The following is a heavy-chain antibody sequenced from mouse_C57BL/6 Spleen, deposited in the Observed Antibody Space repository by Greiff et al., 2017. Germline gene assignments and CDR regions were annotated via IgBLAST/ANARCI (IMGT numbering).Heavy chain of an antibody. Sequence: EVQLVESGEGLVKPGGSLKLSCAASGFTFSSYAMSWVRQTPEKRLEWVAYISSGGDYIYYADTVKGRFTISRDNARNTLYLQMSSLKSEDTAMYYCTREGGGDPWFAYWGQGTLVTVSA. CDR3: TREGGGDPWFAY. CDR1: GFTFSSYA. V-gene: IGHV5-9-1*02. CDR2: ISSGGDYI. D-gene: IGHD3-3*01. J-gene: IGHJ3*01.